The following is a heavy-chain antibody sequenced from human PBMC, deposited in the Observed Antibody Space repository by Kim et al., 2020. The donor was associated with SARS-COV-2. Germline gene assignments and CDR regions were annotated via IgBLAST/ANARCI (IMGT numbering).Heavy chain of an antibody. CDR3: ARVRHRIAAAGGHFDY. J-gene: IGHJ4*02. D-gene: IGHD6-13*01. CDR1: GGTFSSYA. V-gene: IGHV1-69*13. Sequence: SVKVSCKASGGTFSSYAISWVRQAPGQGLEWMGGIIPIFGTANYAQKFQGRVTITADESTSTAYMELSSLRSEDTAVYYCARVRHRIAAAGGHFDYWGQGTLVTVSS. CDR2: IIPIFGTA.